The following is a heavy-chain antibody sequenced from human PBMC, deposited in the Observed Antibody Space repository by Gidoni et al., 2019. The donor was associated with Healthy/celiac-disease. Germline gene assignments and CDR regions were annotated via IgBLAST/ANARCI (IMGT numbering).Heavy chain of an antibody. J-gene: IGHJ4*02. CDR2: IYHSGST. V-gene: IGHV4-38-2*02. CDR1: GYFSSSGYY. D-gene: IGHD2-15*01. Sequence: QVQLQESGPGLVKPSETLSLPCTVSGYFSSSGYYWGWIRQPPGKGLEWIGSIYHSGSTYYNPSLKSRVTISVDTSKNQFSLKLSSVTAADTAVYYCARVVADFDYWGQGTLVTVSS. CDR3: ARVVADFDY.